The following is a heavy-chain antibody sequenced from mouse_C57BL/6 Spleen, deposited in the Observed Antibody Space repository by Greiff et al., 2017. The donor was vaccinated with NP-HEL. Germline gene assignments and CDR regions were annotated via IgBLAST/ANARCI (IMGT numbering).Heavy chain of an antibody. D-gene: IGHD4-1*01. CDR3: ASQLGKGAWFAY. J-gene: IGHJ3*01. CDR1: GFTFSSYT. Sequence: EVNVVESGGGLVKPGGSLKLSCAASGFTFSSYTMSWVRQTPEKRLEWVATISGGGGNTYYPDSVKGRFTISRENAKNTLYLQMSSLRSEDTALYYCASQLGKGAWFAYWGQGTLVTVSA. CDR2: ISGGGGNT. V-gene: IGHV5-9*01.